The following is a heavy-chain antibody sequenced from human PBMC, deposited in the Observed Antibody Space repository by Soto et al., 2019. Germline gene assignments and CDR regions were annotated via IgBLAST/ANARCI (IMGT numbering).Heavy chain of an antibody. Sequence: ASGKGSCKASGDSFTRYDVNWVRQATGQRLEWMGWMNPNSGNTAFAEKFQGRVTMTRDTPISTAYMELSGLTSEDTAVYYCARYPYTSYCSDGSCSYDAFDIWGQGTVVTVS. V-gene: IGHV1-8*01. CDR1: GDSFTRYD. D-gene: IGHD2-15*01. CDR3: ARYPYTSYCSDGSCSYDAFDI. J-gene: IGHJ3*02. CDR2: MNPNSGNT.